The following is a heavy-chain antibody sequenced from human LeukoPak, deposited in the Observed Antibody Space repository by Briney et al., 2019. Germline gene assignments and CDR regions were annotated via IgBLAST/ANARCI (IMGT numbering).Heavy chain of an antibody. V-gene: IGHV3-21*01. CDR2: I. J-gene: IGHJ6*04. Sequence: GGSLRLSCAASGFTFSSYSMNWVRQAPGKGLEWVSSIVKGRFTISRDNAKNSLYLQMNSLRAEDTAVYYCAELGITMIGGVWGKGTTVTISS. D-gene: IGHD3-10*02. CDR3: AELGITMIGGV. CDR1: GFTFSSYS.